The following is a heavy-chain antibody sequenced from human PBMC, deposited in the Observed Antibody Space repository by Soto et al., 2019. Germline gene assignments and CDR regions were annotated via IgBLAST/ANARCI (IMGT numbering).Heavy chain of an antibody. CDR1: GFTFSSYA. CDR2: ISGSGGTT. D-gene: IGHD1-26*01. CDR3: AKAMGWELRRGLVDY. Sequence: GGSLRLSCAASGFTFSSYAMSWVRQAPGKGLEWVSVISGSGGTTYYADSVKGRFTISRDNSKNRLYLQMNSLRAEDTAVYYCAKAMGWELRRGLVDYWGQGTLVTVSS. V-gene: IGHV3-23*01. J-gene: IGHJ4*02.